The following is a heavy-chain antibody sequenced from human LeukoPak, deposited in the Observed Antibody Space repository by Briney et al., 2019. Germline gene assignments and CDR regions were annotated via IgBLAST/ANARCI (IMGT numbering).Heavy chain of an antibody. CDR1: GFTFSSYA. Sequence: GGSLRLSCAASGFTFSSYAMSWVRQAPGKGLEWVLAISGSGGSTYYADSVKGRFTISRDNSKNTLYLQMNSLRAEDTAVYYCAKGEYSYGRNWFDPWGQGTLVTVSS. CDR3: AKGEYSYGRNWFDP. V-gene: IGHV3-23*01. J-gene: IGHJ5*02. CDR2: ISGSGGST. D-gene: IGHD5-18*01.